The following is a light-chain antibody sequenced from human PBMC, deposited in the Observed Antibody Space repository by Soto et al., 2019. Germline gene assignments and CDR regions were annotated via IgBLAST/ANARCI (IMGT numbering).Light chain of an antibody. V-gene: IGKV1-5*03. Sequence: DIQMTHSPSTLSASVGDRVMITCRASQSISFWLAWHQQKPGKAPKLLIYKASSLESGVPSRFSGSGSGTEFTLTISSLQPDDFETYYCQQYNTYSRTFGQGTTVDIK. CDR3: QQYNTYSRT. CDR1: QSISFW. CDR2: KAS. J-gene: IGKJ1*01.